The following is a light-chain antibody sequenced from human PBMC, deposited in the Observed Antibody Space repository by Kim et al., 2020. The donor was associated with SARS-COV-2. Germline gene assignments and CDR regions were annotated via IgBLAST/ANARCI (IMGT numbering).Light chain of an antibody. J-gene: IGLJ7*01. CDR1: SGNIASNY. CDR3: QSYDNTNQV. V-gene: IGLV6-57*03. Sequence: NFMLTQPPSVSESPGKTVTISCTRSSGNIASNYMQSYQQHPGSAPTIVIYEDTQRPSGVPDRFSGSIDTSSNSASLTISGLKTEDEADYCCQSYDNTNQVFGGGTQLTVL. CDR2: EDT.